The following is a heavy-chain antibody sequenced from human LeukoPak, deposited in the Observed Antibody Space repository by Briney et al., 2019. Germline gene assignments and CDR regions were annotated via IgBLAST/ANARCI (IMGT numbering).Heavy chain of an antibody. V-gene: IGHV1-18*01. Sequence: ASVKVSCKASGYTFTSYGISWVRQAPGQGLEWMGWISAYNGNTNYAQRLQGRVTMTTDTSTSTAYMELRSLRSDGTAVYYCARDLPRYCSSTSCYIDAFDIWGQGTMVTVSS. D-gene: IGHD2-2*01. CDR2: ISAYNGNT. CDR1: GYTFTSYG. CDR3: ARDLPRYCSSTSCYIDAFDI. J-gene: IGHJ3*02.